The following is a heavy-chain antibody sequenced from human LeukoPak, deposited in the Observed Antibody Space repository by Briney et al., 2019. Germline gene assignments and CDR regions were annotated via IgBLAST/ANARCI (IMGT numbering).Heavy chain of an antibody. J-gene: IGHJ5*02. CDR2: IYYSGST. Sequence: SETLSLTCTVSGGSISSSSYYWGWIRQPPGKGLEWIGSIYYSGSTYYNPSLKSRVTISVDTSKNQFSLKLSSVTAADTAVYYCVREVGDWFDPWGQGTLVTVSS. V-gene: IGHV4-39*07. CDR1: GGSISSSSYY. CDR3: VREVGDWFDP.